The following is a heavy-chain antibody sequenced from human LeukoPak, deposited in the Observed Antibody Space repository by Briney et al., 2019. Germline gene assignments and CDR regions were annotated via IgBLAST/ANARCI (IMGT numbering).Heavy chain of an antibody. V-gene: IGHV1-69*02. CDR2: IIPILGIA. Sequence: ASVKVSCKASGGTFSSYTISWVRQAPGQGLEWMGRIIPILGIANYAQKFQGRVTITADKSTSTACMELSSLRSEDTAVYYCARVAAAATVGAFDIWGQGTMVTVSS. J-gene: IGHJ3*02. CDR3: ARVAAAATVGAFDI. CDR1: GGTFSSYT. D-gene: IGHD6-13*01.